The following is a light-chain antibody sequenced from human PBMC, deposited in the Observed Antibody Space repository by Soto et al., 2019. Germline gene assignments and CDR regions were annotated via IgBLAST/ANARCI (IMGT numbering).Light chain of an antibody. CDR1: SSDVGGYNY. CDR2: DVS. V-gene: IGLV2-11*01. CDR3: CSYAGSYTYV. Sequence: SVLTRPRSVSGSPGQSVTISCTGTSSDVGGYNYVSWYQQHPGKAPKLMIYDVSERPSGVPDRFSGSKSGNTVSLTISGLQAEDEADYYCCSYAGSYTYVFATGTKVTVL. J-gene: IGLJ1*01.